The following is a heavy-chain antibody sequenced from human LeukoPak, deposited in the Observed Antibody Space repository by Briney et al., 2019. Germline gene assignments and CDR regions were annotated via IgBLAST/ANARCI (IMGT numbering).Heavy chain of an antibody. CDR1: GFTLSSDG. D-gene: IGHD5-18*01. CDR3: AKAGYSYGDYYYGMDV. V-gene: IGHV3-30*18. CDR2: ISYDGSNK. Sequence: PGRSLRLSCAASGFTLSSDGMQWVRQAQGKGREWVVVISYDGSNKYYADSVKGRFTISRDNSKNTLYLQMNSLRAEDTAVYYCAKAGYSYGDYYYGMDVWGQGTTVTVSS. J-gene: IGHJ6*02.